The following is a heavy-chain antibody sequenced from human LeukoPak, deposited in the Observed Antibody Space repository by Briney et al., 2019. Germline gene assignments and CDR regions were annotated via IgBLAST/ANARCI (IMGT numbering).Heavy chain of an antibody. J-gene: IGHJ5*02. CDR3: ARDGSGSYLNWFDP. V-gene: IGHV4-59*01. CDR2: TYNSGST. Sequence: PSETLSLTCTVSGGSISSYYWNWIRQPPGKGLEWIGHTYNSGSTHYNPSLKSRVTISVDTSKNQFSLKLTSVTAADTAVYYCARDGSGSYLNWFDPWGQGTLVTVSS. CDR1: GGSISSYY. D-gene: IGHD3-10*01.